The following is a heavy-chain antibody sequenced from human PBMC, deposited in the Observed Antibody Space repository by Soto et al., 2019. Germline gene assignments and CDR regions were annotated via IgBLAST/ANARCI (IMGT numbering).Heavy chain of an antibody. J-gene: IGHJ4*02. Sequence: EVQLVESGGDLVQPGGSLRLSCAASGFTFSSYWMHWVRQDPEKGLVWVSRINGDGISTSYADSVKGRFTISRDNAKDTLYLHMNSLGAEDTAVYYCARISQGTYCRGGNCYSDYWGQGTLDTVSS. D-gene: IGHD2-15*01. CDR2: INGDGIST. V-gene: IGHV3-74*01. CDR1: GFTFSSYW. CDR3: ARISQGTYCRGGNCYSDY.